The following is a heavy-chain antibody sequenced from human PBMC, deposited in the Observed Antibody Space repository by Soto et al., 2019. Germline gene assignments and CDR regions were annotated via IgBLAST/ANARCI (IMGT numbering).Heavy chain of an antibody. CDR2: IYYSGST. CDR1: GASLMSGGYY. J-gene: IGHJ4*02. CDR3: ARVLSSGSLDY. Sequence: SETMDLTSTVSGASLMSGGYYWSWIRQHPGKGLEWIGYIYYSGSTYYNPSLKSRVSISVDTSKNQFSLNLSSVTAADTAVYYCARVLSSGSLDYWGQGTLVTVSS. D-gene: IGHD3-22*01. V-gene: IGHV4-31*03.